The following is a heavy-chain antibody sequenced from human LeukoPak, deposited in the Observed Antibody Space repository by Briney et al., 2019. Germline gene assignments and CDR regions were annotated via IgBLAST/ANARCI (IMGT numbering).Heavy chain of an antibody. CDR3: ARAPYCIGGSCRFDY. Sequence: GGSLRLSCAASGFTFSSYAMSWVRQAPGKGLEWVANIKQDGSEKYYVDSVKGRFTISRDNAKNSLYLQMNSLRAEDTAVYYCARAPYCIGGSCRFDYWGQGTLVTVSS. D-gene: IGHD2-15*01. V-gene: IGHV3-7*03. CDR2: IKQDGSEK. J-gene: IGHJ4*02. CDR1: GFTFSSYA.